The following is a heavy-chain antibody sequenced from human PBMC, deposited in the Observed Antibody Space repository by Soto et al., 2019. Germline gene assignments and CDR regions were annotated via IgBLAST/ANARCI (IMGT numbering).Heavy chain of an antibody. CDR2: IYYSGNT. D-gene: IGHD1-20*01. CDR3: ARIPVYTYMSYWFDP. Sequence: PSETLSLTCSVSGASVTSPEHYWTWIRQSPGKGLEWIGYIYYSGNTNYSPSLKSRVAISLDTSNNQFSLKLSSVTAADTAVYFCARIPVYTYMSYWFDPWGQGTLVTASS. CDR1: GASVTSPEHY. V-gene: IGHV4-61*08. J-gene: IGHJ5*01.